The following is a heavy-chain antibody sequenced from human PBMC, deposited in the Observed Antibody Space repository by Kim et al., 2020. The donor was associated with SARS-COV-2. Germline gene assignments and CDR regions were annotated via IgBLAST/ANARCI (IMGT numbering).Heavy chain of an antibody. CDR3: ARSRRQLWLEELGYYYGMDV. CDR1: GGTFSRYA. D-gene: IGHD5-18*01. CDR2: IIPIFGTA. Sequence: SVKVSCKASGGTFSRYAISWVRQAPGQGLEWMGGIIPIFGTANYPQKFQDRVTITADESTSAAYMELSSLRSEDTAVYYCARSRRQLWLEELGYYYGMDVWGQGTTVTVSS. J-gene: IGHJ6*02. V-gene: IGHV1-69*13.